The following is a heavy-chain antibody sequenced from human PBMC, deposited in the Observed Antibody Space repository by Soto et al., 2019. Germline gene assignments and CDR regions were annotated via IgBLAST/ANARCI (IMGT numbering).Heavy chain of an antibody. CDR1: GGSVSNYY. CDR3: ARADFWSGYSYNGMAV. V-gene: IGHV4-59*02. J-gene: IGHJ6*02. D-gene: IGHD3-3*01. CDR2: IYYTGST. Sequence: QVQLQESGPGLVKPSETLSLTCTVSGGSVSNYYWNWIRQPPGRGLEWIGCIYYTGSTNYKPSLKSRVTISVDTSKKQFALRLSSVTAADTALDYCARADFWSGYSYNGMAVWGQGTTVTVSS.